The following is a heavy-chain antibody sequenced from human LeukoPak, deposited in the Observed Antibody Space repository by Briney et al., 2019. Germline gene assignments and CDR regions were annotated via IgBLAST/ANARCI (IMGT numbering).Heavy chain of an antibody. CDR2: IIPILGIA. CDR1: GGTFSSYA. J-gene: IGHJ4*02. Sequence: ASVKVSCKASGGTFSSYAISWVRQAPGQGLEWMGRIIPILGIANYAQKFQGRVTITADKSTSTAYMELSSLRSEDTAVYYCAREEYGSSGYWGFDYWGQGTLVTASS. CDR3: AREEYGSSGYWGFDY. V-gene: IGHV1-69*04. D-gene: IGHD3-22*01.